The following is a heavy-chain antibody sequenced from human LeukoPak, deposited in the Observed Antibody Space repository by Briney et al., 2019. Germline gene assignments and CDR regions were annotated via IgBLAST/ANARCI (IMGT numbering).Heavy chain of an antibody. CDR2: IYHSGST. D-gene: IGHD3-10*01. V-gene: IGHV4-4*02. CDR1: GGSISSSNW. CDR3: ERVVTRGDYAFDI. Sequence: SGTLSLTCAVSGGSISSSNWWSWVRQPPGKGLEWIGEIYHSGSTNYNPSLKSRVTISVDKSKNQFSLKLSSVTAADTAVYYCERVVTRGDYAFDIWGQGTMVTVSS. J-gene: IGHJ3*02.